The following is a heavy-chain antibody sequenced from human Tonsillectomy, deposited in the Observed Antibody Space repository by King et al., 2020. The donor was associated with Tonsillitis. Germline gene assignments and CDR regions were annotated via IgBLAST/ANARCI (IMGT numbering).Heavy chain of an antibody. CDR3: ARDLSYDSSGYYGY. CDR1: GYTFTGYY. J-gene: IGHJ4*02. CDR2: INPNSGGT. D-gene: IGHD3-22*01. Sequence: QVQLVESGAEVKKPGASVKVSCKASGYTFTGYYIHWVRQAPGQGLEWMGWINPNSGGTNYAQKFQGRITMTSDTSISTSYMELGRLRSDDTAVYYCARDLSYDSSGYYGYWGQGTLVTVSS. V-gene: IGHV1-2*02.